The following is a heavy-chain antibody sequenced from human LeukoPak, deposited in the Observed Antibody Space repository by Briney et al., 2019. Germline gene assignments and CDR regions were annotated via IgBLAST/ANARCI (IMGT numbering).Heavy chain of an antibody. CDR1: GGSISTSTNY. CDR3: ARGDARGYSYGHFHFDH. V-gene: IGHV4-39*07. J-gene: IGHJ4*01. CDR2: IYSTGST. D-gene: IGHD5-18*01. Sequence: SETLSLTCTVSGGSISTSTNYWGWIRQPPGKVLEWIGSIYSTGSTNYNPSLKSRVTVSVDTSKNQFSLKLSSVTAADTAVYYCARGDARGYSYGHFHFDHWGHGTLVTVSS.